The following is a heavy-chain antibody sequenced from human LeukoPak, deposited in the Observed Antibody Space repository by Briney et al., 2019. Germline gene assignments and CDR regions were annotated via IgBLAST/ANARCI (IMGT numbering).Heavy chain of an antibody. CDR2: ISTTGITI. Sequence: GGSLRLSCAASGFTFSAYHINWVRQAPGKGLEWISYISTTGITIHYADSVKGRFAISRDNAKSSLYLQMNSLRDEDTAVYYCARVWQDYSGVDYWGQGTLVTVSS. V-gene: IGHV3-48*02. J-gene: IGHJ4*02. CDR1: GFTFSAYH. D-gene: IGHD2-21*01. CDR3: ARVWQDYSGVDY.